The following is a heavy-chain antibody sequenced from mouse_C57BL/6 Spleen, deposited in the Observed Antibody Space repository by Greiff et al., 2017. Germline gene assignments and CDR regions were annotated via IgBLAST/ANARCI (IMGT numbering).Heavy chain of an antibody. D-gene: IGHD1-1*01. CDR1: GYTFTSYW. Sequence: QVQLKESGTELVKPGASVKLSCKASGYTFTSYWMHWVKQRPGPDLEWIGNINPSNGGTNYNEKFKSKATLTVDKSSSTAYMQLSSLTSEDSAVYYCARTVPYYGSSYGAMDYWGQGTSVTVSS. J-gene: IGHJ4*01. V-gene: IGHV1-53*01. CDR3: ARTVPYYGSSYGAMDY. CDR2: INPSNGGT.